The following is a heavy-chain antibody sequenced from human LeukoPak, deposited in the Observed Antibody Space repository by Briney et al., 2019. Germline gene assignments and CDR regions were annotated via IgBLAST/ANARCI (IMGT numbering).Heavy chain of an antibody. CDR2: IIPIFGTA. CDR3: ARYHYYDSSGYYGGYFDY. J-gene: IGHJ4*02. D-gene: IGHD3-22*01. V-gene: IGHV1-69*13. CDR1: GGTFISYA. Sequence: SVKVSCKASGGTFISYAISWVRQAPGQGLEWMGGIIPIFGTANYAQKFQGRVTITADESTSTAYMELSSLRSEDTAVYYCARYHYYDSSGYYGGYFDYWGQGTLVTVSS.